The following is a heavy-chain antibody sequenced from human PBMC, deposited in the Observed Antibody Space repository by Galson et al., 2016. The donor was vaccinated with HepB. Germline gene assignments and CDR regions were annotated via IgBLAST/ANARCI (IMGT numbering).Heavy chain of an antibody. D-gene: IGHD5-24*01. V-gene: IGHV3-23*01. CDR2: ISGTGGTT. CDR3: ARVLGAYNFLDY. Sequence: SLRLSCAASRFNFGGYAMSWVRQAPGKGLEWVSGISGTGGTTYYADSVKGRFTISRDNSKNTLYLQINSLRAEDTAVYYFARVLGAYNFLDYWGQGTLVTVSS. CDR1: RFNFGGYA. J-gene: IGHJ4*02.